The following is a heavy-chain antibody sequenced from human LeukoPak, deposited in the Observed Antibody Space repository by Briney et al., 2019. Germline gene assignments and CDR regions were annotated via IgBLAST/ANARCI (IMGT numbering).Heavy chain of an antibody. D-gene: IGHD4-23*01. J-gene: IGHJ6*03. CDR2: MFYSGLT. CDR3: ARAYGGYYMDV. V-gene: IGHV4-59*01. CDR1: GGSISSYY. Sequence: NPSETLSLTCTVSGGSISSYYWNWIRQPPGKGVEWIGYMFYSGLTDYNPSLKRRVTISVETSKNQFSLHLCSVTAADTAVYYCARAYGGYYMDVWGRGTTVTVSS.